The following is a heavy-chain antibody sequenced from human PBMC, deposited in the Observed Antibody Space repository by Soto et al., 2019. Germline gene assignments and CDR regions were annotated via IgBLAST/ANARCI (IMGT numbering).Heavy chain of an antibody. CDR1: GYSISSVDY. V-gene: IGHV4-38-2*01. CDR2: IYRSGYT. CDR3: ARPRTVFGAVEY. J-gene: IGHJ4*02. Sequence: ASETLSLTCAVAGYSISSVDYWGWIRQPPGKGLEWIGSIYRSGYTYYNPSLKSRVTISLDTSKNQFSLNLTSVTAADTAVYYCARPRTVFGAVEYWGLGTLVTVS. D-gene: IGHD3-3*01.